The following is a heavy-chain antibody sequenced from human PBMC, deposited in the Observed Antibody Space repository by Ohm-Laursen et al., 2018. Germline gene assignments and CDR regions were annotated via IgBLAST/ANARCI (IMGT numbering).Heavy chain of an antibody. J-gene: IGHJ5*02. CDR3: ARVSGYPSNWFDP. D-gene: IGHD3-3*01. CDR1: GFTFSSYA. V-gene: IGHV3-53*01. CDR2: IYSGGST. Sequence: SLRLSCSASGFTFSSYAMHWVRQAPGKGLEWVSVIYSGGSTYYADSVKGRFTISRDNSKNTLYLQMNSLRAEDTAVYYCARVSGYPSNWFDPWGQGTLVTVSS.